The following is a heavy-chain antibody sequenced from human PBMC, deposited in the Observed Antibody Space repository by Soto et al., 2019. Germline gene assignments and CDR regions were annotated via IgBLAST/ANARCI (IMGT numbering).Heavy chain of an antibody. D-gene: IGHD2-15*01. CDR2: IKSKTDGGTT. J-gene: IGHJ6*02. CDR3: TTGVVPYYYYGMDV. Sequence: GGSLRLSCAASGFTFSNAWMSWVRQAPGKGLEWVGRIKSKTDGGTTDYAAPVKGRFTISRDDSKNTLYPQMNSLKTEDTAVYYCTTGVVPYYYYGMDVWGQGTTVTVSS. V-gene: IGHV3-15*01. CDR1: GFTFSNAW.